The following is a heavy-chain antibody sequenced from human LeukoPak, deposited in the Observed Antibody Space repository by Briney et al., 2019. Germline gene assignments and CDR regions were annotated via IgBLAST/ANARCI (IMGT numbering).Heavy chain of an antibody. D-gene: IGHD6-6*01. J-gene: IGHJ6*03. CDR3: AMHIAARKRYYYYYYMDV. V-gene: IGHV1-69*05. CDR2: IIPIFGTA. CDR1: GGTFSSYA. Sequence: ASVKVSCKASGGTFSSYAISWVRQAPGQGLEWMGGIIPIFGTANYAQKFQGRVTITTDESTSTAYMELSSLRSEDTAVYYCAMHIAARKRYYYYYYMDVWGKGATVTVSS.